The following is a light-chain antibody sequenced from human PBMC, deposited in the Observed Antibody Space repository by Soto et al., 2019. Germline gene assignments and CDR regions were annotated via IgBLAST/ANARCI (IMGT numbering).Light chain of an antibody. V-gene: IGKV3-11*01. CDR1: QSVSSY. Sequence: IEVTQSPATRSLSRGERAALSWRASQSVSSYLAWYQQKPGQAPRLLIYDASNRATGIPARFSGSGFGTDFSLTLSSLEQEDFAVFCCMRRSNRLPGEFRGGTKVDIK. CDR2: DAS. CDR3: MRRSNRLPGE. J-gene: IGKJ4*02.